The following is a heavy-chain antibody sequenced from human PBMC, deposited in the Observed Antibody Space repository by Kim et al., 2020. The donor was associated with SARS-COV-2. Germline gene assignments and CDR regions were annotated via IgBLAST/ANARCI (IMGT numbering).Heavy chain of an antibody. Sequence: GGSLRLSCAVSGFSISPYYMDWVRQAPGKGPEWLSVIYPDGSTKYADSVWGRFTTSRDNAKNTLYLQMNGLRVEDTAMYYCARDKPGTGMDEFDYWGQGTLVPVSS. J-gene: IGHJ4*02. D-gene: IGHD1-1*01. V-gene: IGHV3-53*01. CDR3: ARDKPGTGMDEFDY. CDR1: GFSISPYY. CDR2: IYPDGST.